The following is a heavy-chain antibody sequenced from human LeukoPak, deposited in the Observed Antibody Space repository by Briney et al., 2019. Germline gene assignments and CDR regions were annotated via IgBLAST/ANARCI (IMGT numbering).Heavy chain of an antibody. J-gene: IGHJ5*02. D-gene: IGHD2-2*01. Sequence: SETLSLTCTVSGGSISSYYWSWLRQPPGKGLEWIGYIYYSGSTNYNPSLKSRVTISVDTSKNQFSLKLSSVTAADTAVYYCARQVPAAALPFDPWGQGTLVTVSS. CDR2: IYYSGST. V-gene: IGHV4-59*08. CDR3: ARQVPAAALPFDP. CDR1: GGSISSYY.